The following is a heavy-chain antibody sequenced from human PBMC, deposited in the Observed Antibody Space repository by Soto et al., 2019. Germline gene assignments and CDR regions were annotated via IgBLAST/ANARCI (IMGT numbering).Heavy chain of an antibody. Sequence: EVQLVESGGGLVQPGGSLRLSCAASGFTFSSYDMHWVRQATGKGLEWVSAIGTAGDTYYPGSVKGRFTISRENAKNSLYLQMNSLRAGDTAVYYCARDRWELHSYYGMDVWGQGTTVTVSS. V-gene: IGHV3-13*01. J-gene: IGHJ6*02. CDR2: IGTAGDT. D-gene: IGHD1-26*01. CDR3: ARDRWELHSYYGMDV. CDR1: GFTFSSYD.